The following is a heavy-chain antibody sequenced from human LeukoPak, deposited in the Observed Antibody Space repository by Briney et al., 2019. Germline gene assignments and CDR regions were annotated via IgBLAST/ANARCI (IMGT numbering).Heavy chain of an antibody. Sequence: PGGSLRLSCAVSGLTVNNNYMNWVRQAPGKGLEWVSALYIGGNTYYADSVRGRLTISRDNSKNTLYLQMNSLRAEDTAIYYCMSAAGYNFGQYWGQGTLVTVSS. D-gene: IGHD5-18*01. V-gene: IGHV3-53*01. CDR1: GLTVNNNY. CDR3: MSAAGYNFGQY. CDR2: LYIGGNT. J-gene: IGHJ4*02.